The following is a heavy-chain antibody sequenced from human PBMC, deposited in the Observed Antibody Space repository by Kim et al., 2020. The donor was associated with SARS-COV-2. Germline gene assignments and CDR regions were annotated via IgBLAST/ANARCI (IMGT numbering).Heavy chain of an antibody. CDR1: GFTFSSYE. CDR3: ARDRNGDEDFDY. Sequence: LSLTCAASGFTFSSYEMNWVRQAPGKGLEWLSYITESGSTRLYADSVKGRFTISRDNARNSVYLQMNSLRVEDTAVYYCARDRNGDEDFDYWGPGTLVTVSS. J-gene: IGHJ4*02. CDR2: ITESGSTR. V-gene: IGHV3-48*03. D-gene: IGHD2-8*01.